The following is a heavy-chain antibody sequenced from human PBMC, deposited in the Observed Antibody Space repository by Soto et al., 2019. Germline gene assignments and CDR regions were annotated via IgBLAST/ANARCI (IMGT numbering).Heavy chain of an antibody. D-gene: IGHD4-4*01. J-gene: IGHJ6*02. CDR2: IDADNGDT. CDR1: GYPFTNYA. Sequence: ASVKVSCKASGYPFTNYAVHWVRQAPGQRLEWMGWIDADNGDTKYSQKFQGRVTIIRDTSASTVYMELTSLRSEDTAVYYCARGGVVTPIYYYSGMDVWAKGPRSPSP. V-gene: IGHV1-3*01. CDR3: ARGGVVTPIYYYSGMDV.